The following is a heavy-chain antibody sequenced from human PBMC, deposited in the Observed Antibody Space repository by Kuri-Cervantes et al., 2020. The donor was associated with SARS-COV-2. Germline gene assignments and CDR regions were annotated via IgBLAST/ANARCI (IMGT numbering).Heavy chain of an antibody. CDR3: ARHNYDSSGYYYGGGELDY. V-gene: IGHV4-39*01. CDR2: IYYSGST. Sequence: GSLRLSCTVSGGSISSSSYYWGWIRQPPGKGLEWIGSIYYSGSTYYNPSLKSRVTISVDTSKNQFSLKLSSVTAADTAVYYCARHNYDSSGYYYGGGELDYWAQGTLATFPS. J-gene: IGHJ4*02. D-gene: IGHD3-22*01. CDR1: GGSISSSSYY.